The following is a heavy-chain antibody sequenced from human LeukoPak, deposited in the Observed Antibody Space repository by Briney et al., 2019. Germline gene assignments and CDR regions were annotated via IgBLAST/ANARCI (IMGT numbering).Heavy chain of an antibody. CDR1: GFMFHDYA. V-gene: IGHV3-43*02. J-gene: IGHJ4*02. D-gene: IGHD6-19*01. Sequence: SGGSLRLSCAAPGFMFHDYAIHWVRQAPGEGLEWVSLISGDGGSTFYADSVKGRFTISRDNSKNSLYLQMNSLRSDDTALYYCARESESSGWYDYWGQGTLVTASS. CDR3: ARESESSGWYDY. CDR2: ISGDGGST.